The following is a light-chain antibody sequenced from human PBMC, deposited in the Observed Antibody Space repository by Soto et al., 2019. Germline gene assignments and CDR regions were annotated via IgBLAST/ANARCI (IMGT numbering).Light chain of an antibody. J-gene: IGKJ5*01. CDR1: QGISSY. CDR3: QQLNSYPT. Sequence: IQMTQSLSTLSSSVGNKVTIRARASQGISSYLAWYQQKPGKAPKLLIYAASTLQSGVPSRFSGSGSGTDFTLTISSLQPEDFATYYCQQLNSYPTFGQGTRLEI. CDR2: AAS. V-gene: IGKV1-9*01.